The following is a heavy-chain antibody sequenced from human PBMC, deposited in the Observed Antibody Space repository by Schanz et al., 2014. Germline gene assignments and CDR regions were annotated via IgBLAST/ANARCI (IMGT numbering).Heavy chain of an antibody. Sequence: QVQLVQSGAEVKKPGASVKVSCKASGYTFVSYSMHWVRQAPGQGLEWMGIINPSGGGTSYALRFQGRVTMTRNTSISTAYMELSSLRSEDTAVYYCARLGTGMAVAGSVIDSYYYYMDVWGEGTTVTVSS. CDR2: INPSGGGT. CDR3: ARLGTGMAVAGSVIDSYYYYMDV. V-gene: IGHV1-46*01. D-gene: IGHD6-19*01. J-gene: IGHJ6*03. CDR1: GYTFVSYS.